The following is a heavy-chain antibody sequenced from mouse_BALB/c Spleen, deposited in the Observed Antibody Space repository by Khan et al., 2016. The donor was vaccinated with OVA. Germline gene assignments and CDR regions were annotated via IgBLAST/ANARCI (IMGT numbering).Heavy chain of an antibody. D-gene: IGHD1-1*01. J-gene: IGHJ2*01. CDR1: GYSITSDYA. Sequence: EVQLVESGPGLVKPSQSLSLTCTVTGYSITSDYAWNWIRQFPGNKLEWMGYISYSGNTKYNPYLKSRTSITRDTSENQFFLQLNSVTIEDTATYYCARIYGGDFDYWGQGTTLTVSS. V-gene: IGHV3-2*02. CDR2: ISYSGNT. CDR3: ARIYGGDFDY.